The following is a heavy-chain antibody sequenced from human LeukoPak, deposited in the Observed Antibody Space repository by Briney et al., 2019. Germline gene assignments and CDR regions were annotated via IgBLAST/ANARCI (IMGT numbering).Heavy chain of an antibody. D-gene: IGHD3-3*01. V-gene: IGHV3-23*01. J-gene: IGHJ4*02. CDR2: ISGSGGST. Sequence: GGSLRLSCAASGFTFSSYAMSWVRQAPGKGLEWVSAISGSGGSTYYADSVKGRFTISRDNSKNTPYLQMNSLRAEDTAVYYCAKVPEYDFWSGYHYYFDYWGQGTLVTVSS. CDR1: GFTFSSYA. CDR3: AKVPEYDFWSGYHYYFDY.